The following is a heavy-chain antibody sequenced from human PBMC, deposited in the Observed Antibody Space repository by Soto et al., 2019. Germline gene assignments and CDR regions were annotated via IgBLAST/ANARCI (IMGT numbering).Heavy chain of an antibody. J-gene: IGHJ6*02. V-gene: IGHV1-69*06. CDR3: ARVAAAGTGAYYYYFGMDX. Sequence: SVKVSCNASGGTFSSYAISWVRQAPGQGLEWMGVIIPIFSTANYAQKFQGRVTITAEKSTSTAYMELSSLRSEDTAVYYCARVAAAGTGAYYYYFGMDXWGQVTTVTVS. CDR2: IIPIFSTA. D-gene: IGHD6-13*01. CDR1: GGTFSSYA.